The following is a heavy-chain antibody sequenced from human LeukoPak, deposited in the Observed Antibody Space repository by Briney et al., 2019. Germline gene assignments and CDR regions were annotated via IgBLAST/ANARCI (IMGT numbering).Heavy chain of an antibody. D-gene: IGHD6-19*01. CDR1: GFTFSSFA. V-gene: IGHV3-30*02. Sequence: GGSLRLSCAASGFTFSSFAMHWVRQAPGKRLEWVAFIRYDGSNKYYADSVKGRFTISRDNSKNTLYLQMNSLRAEDTAVYYCARGGKRAVAGTRSPQYFQHWGQGTLVTVSS. J-gene: IGHJ1*01. CDR3: ARGGKRAVAGTRSPQYFQH. CDR2: IRYDGSNK.